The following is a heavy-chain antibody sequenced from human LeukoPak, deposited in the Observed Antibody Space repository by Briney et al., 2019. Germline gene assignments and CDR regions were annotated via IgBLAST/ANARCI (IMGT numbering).Heavy chain of an antibody. CDR2: MNPNSGNT. J-gene: IGHJ4*02. Sequence: GASVKVSCKASGYPFTSYDINWLRQATGQGLEWMGWMNPNSGNTGYAQKFQGRVAITRNTSISTAYMELSSLRSEDTAVYVCARRVRYCSSTSCGSNGKYYFDYWGQGTLVTVSS. D-gene: IGHD2-2*01. CDR3: ARRVRYCSSTSCGSNGKYYFDY. V-gene: IGHV1-8*03. CDR1: GYPFTSYD.